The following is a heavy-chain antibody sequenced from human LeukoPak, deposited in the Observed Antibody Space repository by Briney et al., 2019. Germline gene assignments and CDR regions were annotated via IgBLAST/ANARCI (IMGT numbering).Heavy chain of an antibody. CDR3: ARDADTAPGAYSDAFDI. CDR2: TYYRSKWYN. CDR1: GDSVSSNSAA. V-gene: IGHV6-1*01. D-gene: IGHD6-13*01. Sequence: SQTLSLTCAFSGDSVSSNSAAWNWITQSPSRGLEWLGRTYYRSKWYNDYPESLKGRITINPDTSNNQFSLQLNSVTPEDTAVYYCARDADTAPGAYSDAFDIWGQGTVVTVSS. J-gene: IGHJ3*02.